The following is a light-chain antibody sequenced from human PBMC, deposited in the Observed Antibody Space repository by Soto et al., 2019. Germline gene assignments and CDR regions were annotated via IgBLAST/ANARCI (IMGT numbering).Light chain of an antibody. V-gene: IGKV1-5*03. J-gene: IGKJ1*01. CDR2: KAS. Sequence: DIQMTQSPSTQSGSVGDRVTITCRASQTISSWLAWYQQKPGKAPKLLIYKASTLKSGVPSRFSGSGSGTEFTLTISSLQPDDFATYCCQHYNSYSEAFGQGTKVDI. CDR3: QHYNSYSEA. CDR1: QTISSW.